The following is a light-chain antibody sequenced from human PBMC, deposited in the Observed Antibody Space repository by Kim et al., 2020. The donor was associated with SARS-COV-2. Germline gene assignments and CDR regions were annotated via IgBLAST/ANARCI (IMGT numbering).Light chain of an antibody. Sequence: SYELTQPPSVSVSPGQTVTITCSGSNLGDKYAYWYQQKAGQSPVLVIYQHTKRPSGISQRFSGSSSGNTATLTISRAQTMDEADYYCQAWDNNAAVFGGG. CDR3: QAWDNNAAV. J-gene: IGLJ3*02. V-gene: IGLV3-1*01. CDR2: QHT. CDR1: NLGDKY.